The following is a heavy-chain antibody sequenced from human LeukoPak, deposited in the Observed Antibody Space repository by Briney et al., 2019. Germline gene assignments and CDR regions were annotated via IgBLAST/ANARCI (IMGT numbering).Heavy chain of an antibody. Sequence: PGRSLRLSCAASGFTFSSYAMHWVRQAPGKGLEWVAVISYDGSNKYYADSVKGRFTISRDNSKNTLYLQMSCLRAEDTAVYYCARDGNAHAFDIWGQGTMVTVSS. CDR3: ARDGNAHAFDI. CDR2: ISYDGSNK. J-gene: IGHJ3*02. CDR1: GFTFSSYA. D-gene: IGHD4-23*01. V-gene: IGHV3-30*04.